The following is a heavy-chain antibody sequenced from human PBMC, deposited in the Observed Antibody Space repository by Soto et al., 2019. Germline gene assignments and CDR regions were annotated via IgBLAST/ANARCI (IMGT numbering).Heavy chain of an antibody. Sequence: LRLSCAASGFTFRNFWMHWVRQVPGKGLLWVARINNDGSSSKYADSVKGRFTTSRDNAKNTLYLQMNSLSAEDTAVYYCARAAAPLLRHIDGLLDWGRGTLVTVSS. J-gene: IGHJ4*02. CDR1: GFTFRNFW. CDR2: INNDGSSS. D-gene: IGHD3-9*01. V-gene: IGHV3-74*01. CDR3: ARAAAPLLRHIDGLLD.